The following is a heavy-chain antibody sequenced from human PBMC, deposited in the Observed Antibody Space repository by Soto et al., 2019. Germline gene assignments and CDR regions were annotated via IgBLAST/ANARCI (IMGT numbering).Heavy chain of an antibody. V-gene: IGHV1-3*01. CDR3: ARYDSGFSGSHYMDYFNY. Sequence: GASVKVSCKASGNTVPNYAIHWVRQAPGQRLEWRGWINGGNGNTYYSEHFQCRVTFTRDTSAGTVYMQLNSLTSEDTAVYYCARYDSGFSGSHYMDYFNYWGQGALVTVSS. D-gene: IGHD1-26*01. CDR2: INGGNGNT. J-gene: IGHJ4*02. CDR1: GNTVPNYA.